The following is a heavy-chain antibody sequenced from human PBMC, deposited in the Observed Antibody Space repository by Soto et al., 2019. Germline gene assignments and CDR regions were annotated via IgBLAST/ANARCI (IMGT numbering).Heavy chain of an antibody. D-gene: IGHD2-15*01. CDR3: ATGFLGLCTGGNCPLDY. V-gene: IGHV3-33*01. Sequence: QVQLVESGGGVVQPERSLRLSCAASGFTFSRQAMHWVRQAPGRGLEWVALIWYHGIDKYYADSLKGRFTISRDNSKNTVYLQLNSLRGEDTAVYYCATGFLGLCTGGNCPLDYWGQGTLVTVSS. J-gene: IGHJ4*02. CDR2: IWYHGIDK. CDR1: GFTFSRQA.